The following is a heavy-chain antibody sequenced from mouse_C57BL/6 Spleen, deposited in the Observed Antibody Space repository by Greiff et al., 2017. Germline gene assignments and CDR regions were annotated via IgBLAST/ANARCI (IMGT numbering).Heavy chain of an antibody. Sequence: QVQLQQPGAELVMPGASVKLSCKASGYTFTSYWMHWVKQRPGQGLEWIGEIDPSDSYTNYNQKFKGKSTLTVDKSSSTAYMQLSSLTSEDSAVYYCARTGSNQGYFDGWGTGTTGTVAS. J-gene: IGHJ1*03. CDR2: IDPSDSYT. V-gene: IGHV1-69*01. CDR3: ARTGSNQGYFDG. D-gene: IGHD1-1*01. CDR1: GYTFTSYW.